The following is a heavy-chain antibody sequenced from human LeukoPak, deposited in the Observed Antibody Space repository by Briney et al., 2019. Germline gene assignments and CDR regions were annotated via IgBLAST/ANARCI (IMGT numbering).Heavy chain of an antibody. CDR1: GGSISSGGDS. J-gene: IGHJ4*02. V-gene: IGHV4-30-2*01. D-gene: IGHD5-18*01. CDR2: IYHSGST. Sequence: PSQTLSLTCAVSGGSISSGGDSWRWIRQPPGRGLEWIEYIYHSGSTYYNPSLKSRVTISVDRSKNQFSLKLSSVTAADTAVYYCASFFSSYGYDYWGQGTLVTVSS. CDR3: ASFFSSYGYDY.